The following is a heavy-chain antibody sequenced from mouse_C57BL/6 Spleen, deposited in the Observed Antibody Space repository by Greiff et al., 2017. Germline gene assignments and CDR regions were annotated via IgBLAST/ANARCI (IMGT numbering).Heavy chain of an antibody. J-gene: IGHJ2*01. D-gene: IGHD1-1*01. CDR2: IHPNSGST. CDR3: ARSVECYYGSSFDY. Sequence: QVQLQQPGAELVKPGASVKLSCKASGYTFTSYWMHWVKQRPGQGLEWIGMIHPNSGSTNYNEKFKSKATLTVDKSSSTAYMQLSSLTSEDSAVXYGARSVECYYGSSFDYWGQGTTLTVSS. V-gene: IGHV1-64*01. CDR1: GYTFTSYW.